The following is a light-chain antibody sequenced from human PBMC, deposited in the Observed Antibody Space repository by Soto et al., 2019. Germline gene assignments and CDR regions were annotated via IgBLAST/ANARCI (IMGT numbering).Light chain of an antibody. CDR1: KSDVGGYNY. Sequence: QSALTQPASVSGSPGQSITISCTGTKSDVGGYNYVSWYQQHPGKAPKLIIYDVSNRPSGVSTRFSGSKSGNTASLPISGVQDEDEADYYCRSSTSNSLVVFGGGTKLTVL. V-gene: IGLV2-14*03. CDR2: DVS. CDR3: RSSTSNSLVV. J-gene: IGLJ2*01.